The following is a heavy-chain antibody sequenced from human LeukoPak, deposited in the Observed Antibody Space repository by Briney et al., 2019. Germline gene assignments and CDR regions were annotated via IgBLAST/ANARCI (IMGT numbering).Heavy chain of an antibody. D-gene: IGHD3-10*01. Sequence: GGSLRLSCAASGFTFSSYAMSWVRQAPGKGLEWVSAISGSGGSTYYADSVKGRFTISRDNSKNTLYLQMNSLRAEDTAVYYCAKRKTSYGSGSYSVDYWGQGTQVTVSS. CDR2: ISGSGGST. CDR3: AKRKTSYGSGSYSVDY. V-gene: IGHV3-23*01. CDR1: GFTFSSYA. J-gene: IGHJ4*02.